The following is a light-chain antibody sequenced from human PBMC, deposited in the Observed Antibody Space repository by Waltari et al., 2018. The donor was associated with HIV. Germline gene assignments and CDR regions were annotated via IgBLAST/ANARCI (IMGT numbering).Light chain of an antibody. J-gene: IGLJ1*01. CDR2: DVS. Sequence: QSALTQPASVSGSPGQSITISCTGTSSDVGGYNYVSWYQQHPGKAPKLMIYDVSNRPSGFCSRFSGSKSGNTASLTISGLQAEDEADYYCSSYTSSSKVFGTGTKVTVL. CDR3: SSYTSSSKV. V-gene: IGLV2-14*03. CDR1: SSDVGGYNY.